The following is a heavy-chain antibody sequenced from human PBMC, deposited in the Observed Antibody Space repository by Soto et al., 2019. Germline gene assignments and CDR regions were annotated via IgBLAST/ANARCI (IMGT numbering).Heavy chain of an antibody. V-gene: IGHV1-69*06. D-gene: IGHD2-2*01. CDR2: IMPVFGTV. J-gene: IGHJ6*02. CDR1: GGTFGKYA. CDR3: ARVSVPGIYGEDV. Sequence: QVQLVQSGAEVKKPGSSVKVSCKASGGTFGKYAVSWVRQAPGQGLEWMGEIMPVFGTVNNAQKLQGRVTITVNKFPTTTYMELSSLRSGDTAVYYYARVSVPGIYGEDVWGQGTTVSASS.